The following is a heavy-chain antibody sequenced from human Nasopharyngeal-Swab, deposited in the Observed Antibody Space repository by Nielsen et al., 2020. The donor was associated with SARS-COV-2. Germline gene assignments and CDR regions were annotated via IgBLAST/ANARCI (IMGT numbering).Heavy chain of an antibody. J-gene: IGHJ6*02. CDR2: IYYSGST. CDR3: ARMPSSPYYYYYYGMDV. Sequence: SETLSLTCSASGGSVSSYYWSWIRQPLGKGLEWIGYIYYSGSTNYNPSLKSRVTISVDTSENLFSLKLSSVTAADTAVYYCARMPSSPYYYYYYGMDVWGQGTTVTVSS. D-gene: IGHD2-15*01. V-gene: IGHV4-59*08. CDR1: GGSVSSYY.